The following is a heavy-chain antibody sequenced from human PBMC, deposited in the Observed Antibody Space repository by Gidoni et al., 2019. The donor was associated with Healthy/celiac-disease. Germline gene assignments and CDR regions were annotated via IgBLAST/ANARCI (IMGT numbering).Heavy chain of an antibody. CDR3: ARRGAVAGREAFDI. Sequence: EVQLVQSGAEVTKPGESLKVSCKGSGYSCTRYWIGWVRQMPGKGLALMGIIYPGVSDTRYSPSFQGQVTISADNSIRTAYLQWSSLKASDTAMYYCARRGAVAGREAFDIWGQGTMVTVSS. J-gene: IGHJ3*02. CDR2: IYPGVSDT. CDR1: GYSCTRYW. D-gene: IGHD6-19*01. V-gene: IGHV5-51*01.